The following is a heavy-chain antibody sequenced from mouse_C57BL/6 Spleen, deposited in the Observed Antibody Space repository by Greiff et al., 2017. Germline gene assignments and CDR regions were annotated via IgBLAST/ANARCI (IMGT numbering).Heavy chain of an antibody. CDR1: GYTFTSYW. CDR2: IDPSDSYT. D-gene: IGHD3-2*02. Sequence: QVQLKQPGAELVKPGASVKLSCKASGYTFTSYWMQWVKQRPGQGLEWIGEIDPSDSYTNYNQKFKGKATLTVDTSSSTAYMQLSSLTSEDSAVYYCARGAAQAAWFAYWGQGTLVTVSA. CDR3: ARGAAQAAWFAY. J-gene: IGHJ3*01. V-gene: IGHV1-50*01.